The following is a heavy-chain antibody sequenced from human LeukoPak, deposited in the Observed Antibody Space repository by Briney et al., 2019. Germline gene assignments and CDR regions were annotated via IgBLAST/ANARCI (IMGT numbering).Heavy chain of an antibody. CDR1: GGSISSSSYY. CDR3: AREAGDYYDSSGYFSPPIFDY. J-gene: IGHJ4*02. D-gene: IGHD3-22*01. V-gene: IGHV4-61*02. CDR2: IYTSGST. Sequence: PSETLSLTCTVSGGSISSSSYYWGWIRQPAGKGLEWIGRIYTSGSTNYNPSLKSRVTISVDTSKNQFSLKLSSVTAADTAVYYCAREAGDYYDSSGYFSPPIFDYWGQGTLVTVSS.